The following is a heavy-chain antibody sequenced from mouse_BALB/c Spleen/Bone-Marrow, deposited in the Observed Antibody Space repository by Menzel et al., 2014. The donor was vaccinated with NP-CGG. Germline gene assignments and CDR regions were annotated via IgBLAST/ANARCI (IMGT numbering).Heavy chain of an antibody. D-gene: IGHD2-4*01. CDR1: GFTFSNYY. Sequence: EVQGVESGGGLVQPGGSLKLSCATSGFTFSNYYMYWVRQTPEKRLEWVAYISNGGGSTYYPDTVKGRFTISRDNAKNTLYLQMSRLKSEDTAMYYCARPTIYYDYDGYAMTTGVKEPQSPSPQ. CDR2: ISNGGGST. V-gene: IGHV5-12*02. J-gene: IGHJ4*01. CDR3: ARPTIYYDYDGYAMTT.